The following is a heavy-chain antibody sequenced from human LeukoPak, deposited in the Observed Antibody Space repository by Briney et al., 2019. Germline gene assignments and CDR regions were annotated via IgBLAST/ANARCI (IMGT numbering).Heavy chain of an antibody. J-gene: IGHJ4*02. CDR3: VRVAGCGWPLDY. V-gene: IGHV3-23*01. CDR1: GFDFGGACG. CDR2: ISGSGDTT. D-gene: IGHD6-19*01. Sequence: PGDSLRLSCATSGFDFGGACGMGWVRQAPDKGLEWVATISGSGDTTHYADSVKGRLTMSRDNARNTLFLQIDRLRPEDTAIYYCVRVAGCGWPLDYWGRGTLVTVSS.